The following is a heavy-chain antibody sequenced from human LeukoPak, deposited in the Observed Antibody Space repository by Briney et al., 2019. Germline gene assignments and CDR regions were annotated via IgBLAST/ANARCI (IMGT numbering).Heavy chain of an antibody. CDR2: ISGSGGST. D-gene: IGHD1-26*01. V-gene: IGHV3-23*01. Sequence: GGSLRLSCAASGFTFSSYSMNWVRQAPGKGLEWVSAISGSGGSTYYADSVKGRFTISRDNSKNTLYLQMNSLRAEDTAVYYCANDAQPSIVGGTQYFDYWGQGTLVTVSS. CDR1: GFTFSSYS. CDR3: ANDAQPSIVGGTQYFDY. J-gene: IGHJ4*02.